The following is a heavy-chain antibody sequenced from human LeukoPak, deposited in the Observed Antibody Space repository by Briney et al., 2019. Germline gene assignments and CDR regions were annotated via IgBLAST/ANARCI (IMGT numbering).Heavy chain of an antibody. CDR1: GFTFSAYG. V-gene: IGHV3-33*01. Sequence: PGRSLRLSCAASGFTFSAYGMFWVRQAPDKGLEWVAVIWSDGSIQYYADSVKGRFTISRDNSMNTLYLQMNSLRAEDTAVYYCATGYDSSGYYSFDYWAQGTLVTVSS. CDR3: ATGYDSSGYYSFDY. D-gene: IGHD3-22*01. J-gene: IGHJ4*02. CDR2: IWSDGSIQ.